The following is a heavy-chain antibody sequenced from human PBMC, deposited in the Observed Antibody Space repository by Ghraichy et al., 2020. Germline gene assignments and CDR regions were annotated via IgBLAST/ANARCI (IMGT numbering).Heavy chain of an antibody. V-gene: IGHV1-69*13. Sequence: SVKVSCRASGGTFSSYAISWVRQAPGQGLEWMGGIIPIFGTANYAQKFQGRVTITADESTSTAYMELSSLRSEDTAVYYCASDPVENYGAGLWGQGTLVTVSS. D-gene: IGHD4-17*01. J-gene: IGHJ4*02. CDR3: ASDPVENYGAGL. CDR1: GGTFSSYA. CDR2: IIPIFGTA.